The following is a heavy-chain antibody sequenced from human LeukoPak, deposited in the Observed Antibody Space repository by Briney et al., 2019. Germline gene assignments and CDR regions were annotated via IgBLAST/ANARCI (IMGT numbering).Heavy chain of an antibody. J-gene: IGHJ4*02. V-gene: IGHV4-4*07. D-gene: IGHD6-13*01. CDR3: ARGIGKGIAAAGTRGHLFDY. CDR1: GGSISSYY. CDR2: IYTSGSA. Sequence: PSETLSLTCTASGGSISSYYWSWIRQPAGKGLEWIGRIYTSGSANYNPSLKSRVTMSVDTSKNQFSLKLSSVTAADTAVYYCARGIGKGIAAAGTRGHLFDYWGQGTLVTVSS.